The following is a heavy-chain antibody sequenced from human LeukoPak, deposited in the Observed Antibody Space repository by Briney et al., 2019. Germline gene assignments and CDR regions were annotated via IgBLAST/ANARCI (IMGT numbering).Heavy chain of an antibody. CDR2: IKEDGSEI. D-gene: IGHD4-23*01. J-gene: IGHJ4*02. Sequence: GGSLRLSCAASAFTFSNYWMSWVRQAPGKGLEWVANIKEDGSEINYVDSVKGRFTISRDNAKNSLYLQMNSLAVDDTAVYYCARDRGYSSFDYWGQGTLVTVSS. V-gene: IGHV3-7*01. CDR3: ARDRGYSSFDY. CDR1: AFTFSNYW.